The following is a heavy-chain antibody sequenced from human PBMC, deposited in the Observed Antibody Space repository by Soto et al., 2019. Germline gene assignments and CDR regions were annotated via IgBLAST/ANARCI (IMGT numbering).Heavy chain of an antibody. D-gene: IGHD1-7*01. Sequence: GASVKVSCKASGYTFTGYYMHWVRQAPGQGLEWMGWINPNSGGTNYAQKFQGWVTMTRDTSISTAYMELSRLRSDDTAVYYCARSPSTGTTKNYFDYWGQGTLVTVSS. CDR2: INPNSGGT. CDR1: GYTFTGYY. CDR3: ARSPSTGTTKNYFDY. J-gene: IGHJ4*02. V-gene: IGHV1-2*04.